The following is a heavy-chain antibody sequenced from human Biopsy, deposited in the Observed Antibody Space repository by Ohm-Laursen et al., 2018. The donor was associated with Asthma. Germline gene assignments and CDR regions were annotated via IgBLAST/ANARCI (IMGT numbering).Heavy chain of an antibody. V-gene: IGHV3-30*04. J-gene: IGHJ4*02. Sequence: SLRLSCAASRFNYEMHWVRQAPGKGLEWVAVISYDGSSIYYADSVKGRFTISRDNSKNTLSLQMNSLTAEDTAVYYCAKEGVAGTHIEDWGQGTLVTVSS. CDR1: RFNYE. CDR2: ISYDGSSI. CDR3: AKEGVAGTHIED. D-gene: IGHD6-19*01.